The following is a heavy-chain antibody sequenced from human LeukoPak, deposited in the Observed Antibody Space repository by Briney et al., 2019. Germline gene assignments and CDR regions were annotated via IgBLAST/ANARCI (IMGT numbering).Heavy chain of an antibody. CDR1: GDTFSDYT. Sequence: ASVKVSCKASGDTFSDYTINWVRQATGQGLEWMGWMNPNSGNTGYAQKFQGRVTMTRNTSISTAYMELSSLRSEDTAVYYCAAVYCSGGSCYFGDWGQGTLVTVSS. CDR2: MNPNSGNT. V-gene: IGHV1-8*02. D-gene: IGHD2-15*01. CDR3: AAVYCSGGSCYFGD. J-gene: IGHJ4*02.